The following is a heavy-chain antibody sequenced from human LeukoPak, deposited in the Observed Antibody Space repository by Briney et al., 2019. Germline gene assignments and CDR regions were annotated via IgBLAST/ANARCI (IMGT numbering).Heavy chain of an antibody. CDR3: ARGGKVGGDGYNLLNY. CDR2: IYYSGST. CDR1: GGSISSYY. D-gene: IGHD5-24*01. V-gene: IGHV4-59*01. Sequence: SETLSLTCTVSGGSISSYYWSWIRQPPGKGLEWIGYIYYSGSTNYNPSLKSRVTISVDTSKNQFSLKLSSVTAADTAVYYCARGGKVGGDGYNLLNYWGQGTLVTTSS. J-gene: IGHJ4*02.